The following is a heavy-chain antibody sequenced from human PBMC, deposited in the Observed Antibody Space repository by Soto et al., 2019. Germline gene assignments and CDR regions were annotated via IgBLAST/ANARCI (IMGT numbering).Heavy chain of an antibody. D-gene: IGHD2-2*01. CDR1: GGSISSYY. V-gene: IGHV4-59*08. CDR3: ARSYKYRLPRYYSYSMDV. CDR2: IYYSGST. J-gene: IGHJ6*03. Sequence: SETLSLTCTVSGGSISSYYWSWIRQPPGKGLEWIGYIYYSGSTNYNPSLKSRVTISVDTSKNQFSLKLSSVTAADTAVYYCARSYKYRLPRYYSYSMDVSGKATTGTVSS.